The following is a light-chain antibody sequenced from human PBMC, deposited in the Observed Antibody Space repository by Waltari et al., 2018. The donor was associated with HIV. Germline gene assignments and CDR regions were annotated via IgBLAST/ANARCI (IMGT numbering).Light chain of an antibody. CDR1: QSLLYSSNNKNF. CDR3: QQYYNTLWT. Sequence: DIVMTQSPDSLAVSLGERATINCKSSQSLLYSSNNKNFLAWYQPKPRQPPKLLIYWASIRESGFPYRFSASGSGTDFTLTINSLQAEDVAVYYCQQYYNTLWTFGQGTKVEIK. J-gene: IGKJ1*01. V-gene: IGKV4-1*01. CDR2: WAS.